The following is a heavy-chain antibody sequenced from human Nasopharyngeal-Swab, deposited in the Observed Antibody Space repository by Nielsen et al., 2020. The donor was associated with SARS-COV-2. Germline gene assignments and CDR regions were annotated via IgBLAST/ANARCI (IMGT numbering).Heavy chain of an antibody. CDR2: IYQDGSAK. Sequence: GESLKISCSASGFTFSSYWMSWVRQAPGKGPEWVANIYQDGSAKDYVDSVRGRFTISRDNAKNSLYLQMDSLRAEDTAVYYCARDFASFNPDSTWSGSFDYWGQGTLVTVSS. V-gene: IGHV3-7*03. J-gene: IGHJ4*02. CDR1: GFTFSSYW. CDR3: ARDFASFNPDSTWSGSFDY. D-gene: IGHD6-13*01.